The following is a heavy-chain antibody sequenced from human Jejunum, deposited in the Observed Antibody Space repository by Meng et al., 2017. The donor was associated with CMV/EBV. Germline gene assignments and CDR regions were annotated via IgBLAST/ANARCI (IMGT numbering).Heavy chain of an antibody. CDR3: ARDPRNKGLDP. CDR1: GFTFVGYY. CDR2: INGPATAV. V-gene: IGHV3-11*01. J-gene: IGHJ5*02. Sequence: LSCAASGFTFVGYYMIWVRQAPGKGLEWISHINGPATAVYYANSVKGRFTISRDNAQNSLYLQMDSLRVEDSAVYYCARDPRNKGLDPWGQGTLVTVSS.